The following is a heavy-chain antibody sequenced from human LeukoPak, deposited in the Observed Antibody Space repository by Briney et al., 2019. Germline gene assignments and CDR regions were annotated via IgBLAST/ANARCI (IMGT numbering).Heavy chain of an antibody. CDR1: GYTFTSYG. CDR2: ISAYNGNT. Sequence: ASVKVSCKASGYTFTSYGISWVRLAPGQGLEWMGWISAYNGNTNYAQKLQGRVTMTTDTSTSTAYMELRSLRSDDTAVYYCARELQTGYSSGWSYWGQGTLVTVSS. D-gene: IGHD6-19*01. CDR3: ARELQTGYSSGWSY. V-gene: IGHV1-18*01. J-gene: IGHJ4*02.